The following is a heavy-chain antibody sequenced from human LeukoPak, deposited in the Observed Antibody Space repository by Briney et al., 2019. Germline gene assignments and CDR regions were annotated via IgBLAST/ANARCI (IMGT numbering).Heavy chain of an antibody. J-gene: IGHJ4*02. Sequence: GGSLRLSCAASGFTFSSYSMNWVRQAPGKGLEWVSSISSSSSHIYYADSVKGRFTISRDNAKNSLYLQMNSLRAEDTAVYYCARVYSSSSLGLRYWGQGTLVTVSS. D-gene: IGHD6-6*01. CDR1: GFTFSSYS. CDR2: ISSSSSHI. CDR3: ARVYSSSSLGLRY. V-gene: IGHV3-21*01.